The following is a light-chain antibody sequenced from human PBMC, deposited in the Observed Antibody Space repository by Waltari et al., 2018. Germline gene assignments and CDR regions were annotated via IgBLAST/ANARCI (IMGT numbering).Light chain of an antibody. J-gene: IGKJ2*01. V-gene: IGKV1-16*02. CDR3: QQYNIYPYT. Sequence: DIQMTQSPSSLSASVGDRVTITCRASQDISSFLAWFQLQPGKAPKSLIYAASSLHSGVPSKFSGSGYGTDFTLTISSLQPEDFATYYCQQYNIYPYTFGQGTKLEIK. CDR1: QDISSF. CDR2: AAS.